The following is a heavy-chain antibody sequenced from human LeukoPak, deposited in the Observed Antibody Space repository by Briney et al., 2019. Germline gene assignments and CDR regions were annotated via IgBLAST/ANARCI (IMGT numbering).Heavy chain of an antibody. Sequence: KPSETLSLTCTVSGDSVSNDRYYWTWIRPSPGKGLEWIAYIRYSGHTNYNPSLDTRVTISLDASKNQLSLRLYSVTAADTAMYYCARYNWNTWFDPWGQGALVTVSS. CDR3: ARYNWNTWFDP. J-gene: IGHJ5*02. V-gene: IGHV4-61*01. CDR2: IRYSGHT. D-gene: IGHD1-1*01. CDR1: GDSVSNDRYY.